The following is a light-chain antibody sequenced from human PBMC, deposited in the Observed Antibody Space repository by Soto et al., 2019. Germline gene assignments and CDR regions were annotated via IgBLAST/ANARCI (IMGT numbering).Light chain of an antibody. CDR1: SSDVGGYNY. Sequence: QSALTQPASVSGSPGQSITISCTGTSSDVGGYNYVSWYQQKPGKAPEVIIYDVTNRPSGVSNRFSGSKSGNTASLTISGLQAEDEADYYCFSYTRSTARVFGGGTKVTVL. CDR2: DVT. CDR3: FSYTRSTARV. J-gene: IGLJ3*02. V-gene: IGLV2-14*01.